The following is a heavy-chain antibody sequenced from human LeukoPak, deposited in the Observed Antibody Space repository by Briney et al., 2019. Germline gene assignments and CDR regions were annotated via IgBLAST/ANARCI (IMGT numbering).Heavy chain of an antibody. V-gene: IGHV3-48*04. D-gene: IGHD5-12*01. CDR1: GFTFSSYS. CDR2: ISNSSGTI. CDR3: VRDLRQWLRFSFFDS. Sequence: GGSLRLSCAASGFTFSSYSMNWVRQAPGKGLEWVSYISNSSGTIYYADSVKGRFTMSRDNTKNSLYLQMNSLRAEDTAVYYCVRDLRQWLRFSFFDSWGQGTLVTVSS. J-gene: IGHJ4*02.